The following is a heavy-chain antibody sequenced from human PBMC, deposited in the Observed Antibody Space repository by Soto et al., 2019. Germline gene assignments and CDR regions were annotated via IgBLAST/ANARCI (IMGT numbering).Heavy chain of an antibody. CDR2: INHGGST. CDR1: DGSFNGYS. J-gene: IGHJ2*01. V-gene: IGHV4-34*01. CDR3: ARALGSTVIKKVRYFNL. Sequence: QVQLQQWGAGLLKPSETLSLTCAVYDGSFNGYSWTWIRQATGKGLEWIGEINHGGSTKYNPSLKSRVTISLDTSKKQFSLKMTSVTAADTVVYYCARALGSTVIKKVRYFNLWGRGTLVTVSS. D-gene: IGHD4-4*01.